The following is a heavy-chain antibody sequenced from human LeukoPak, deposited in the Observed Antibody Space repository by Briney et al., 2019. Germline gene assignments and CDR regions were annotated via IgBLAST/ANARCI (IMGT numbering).Heavy chain of an antibody. CDR3: ASWDWNDASSDY. CDR2: ISAYNGNT. Sequence: GASVKVSCKASGYTFTSYYMHWVRQAPGQGLEWMGWISAYNGNTNYAQKLQGRVTMTTDTSTSTAYMELRSLRSDDTAVYYCASWDWNDASSDYWGQGTLVTVSS. CDR1: GYTFTSYY. D-gene: IGHD1-1*01. J-gene: IGHJ4*02. V-gene: IGHV1-18*04.